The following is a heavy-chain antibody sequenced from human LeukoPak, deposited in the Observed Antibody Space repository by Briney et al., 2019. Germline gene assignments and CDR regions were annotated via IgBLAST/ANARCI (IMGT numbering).Heavy chain of an antibody. V-gene: IGHV1-2*02. CDR1: GYTFTGYY. J-gene: IGHJ2*01. Sequence: ASVKVSCKASGYTFTGYYMHWVRQAPGQGLEWMGWINPNSGGTNYAQKFQGRVTMTRDTSISTAYMELSGLRSDDTAVYYCARTPAARARWYFDLWGRGTLVTVSS. D-gene: IGHD2-2*01. CDR3: ARTPAARARWYFDL. CDR2: INPNSGGT.